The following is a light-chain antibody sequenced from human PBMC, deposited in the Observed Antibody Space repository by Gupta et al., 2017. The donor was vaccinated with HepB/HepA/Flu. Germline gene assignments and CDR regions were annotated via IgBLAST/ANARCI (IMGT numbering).Light chain of an antibody. CDR3: QSYDSSLSGSEV. Sequence: QSVLTQPPSVSGAPGQRVTISCPGSSSNIGAGYDVHWYQQLPGTAPKLLIYGNSNRPSGFPDRFSGSKSGTSASLAITGLQAEDEADYYCQSYDSSLSGSEVFGGGTKRTVL. CDR2: GNS. CDR1: SSNIGAGYD. J-gene: IGLJ2*01. V-gene: IGLV1-40*01.